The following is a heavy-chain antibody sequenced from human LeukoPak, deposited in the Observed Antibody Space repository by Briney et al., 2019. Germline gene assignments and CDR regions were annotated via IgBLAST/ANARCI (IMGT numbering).Heavy chain of an antibody. Sequence: GGSLRLSCAASGLTFSGSAMHWVRQPSGKGLEWLGRIRGKASSYATAYAASVKGRFTISRDDSKNTAYLQMNSLKTEETAVYYCTTQLRLGEIPEDYWGQGTLVTVSS. J-gene: IGHJ4*02. CDR2: IRGKASSYAT. V-gene: IGHV3-73*01. CDR1: GLTFSGSA. CDR3: TTQLRLGEIPEDY. D-gene: IGHD3-16*01.